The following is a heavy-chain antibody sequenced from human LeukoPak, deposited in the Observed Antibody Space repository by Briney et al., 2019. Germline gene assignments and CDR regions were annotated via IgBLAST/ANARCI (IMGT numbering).Heavy chain of an antibody. Sequence: GRSLRLSCAASGFTFSSYAMSWVRQAPGKGLEWVSAISGSGGTTYYADSVKGRFTISRDNSKNTLYLQMYSLRAEDTAVYYCAKPQVLPPKWFDPWGQGTLVTVSS. V-gene: IGHV3-23*01. CDR2: ISGSGGTT. J-gene: IGHJ5*02. CDR1: GFTFSSYA. CDR3: AKPQVLPPKWFDP.